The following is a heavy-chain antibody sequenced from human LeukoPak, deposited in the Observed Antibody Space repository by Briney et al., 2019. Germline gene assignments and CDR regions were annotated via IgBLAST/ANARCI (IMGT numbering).Heavy chain of an antibody. CDR2: IYSGGST. Sequence: GGSLRLSCAASGFTVSSNYLSWVRQAPGKGLEWVSVIYSGGSTYYADSVKGRFTISRDNSKNTPYLQMNSLRAEDTAVYYCARDFYYDSSGYGYWGQGTLVTVSS. V-gene: IGHV3-53*01. CDR1: GFTVSSNY. J-gene: IGHJ4*02. CDR3: ARDFYYDSSGYGY. D-gene: IGHD3-22*01.